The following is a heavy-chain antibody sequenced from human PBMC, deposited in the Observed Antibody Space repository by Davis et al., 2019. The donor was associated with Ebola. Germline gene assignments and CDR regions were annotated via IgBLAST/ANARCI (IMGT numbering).Heavy chain of an antibody. D-gene: IGHD6-19*01. CDR3: ARGSSGWYEHAFDY. V-gene: IGHV1-8*01. CDR2: MNPNSGNT. Sequence: ASVKVSCKASGYTFTSYDINWVRQATGQGLEWMGWMNPNSGNTGYAQKFQGRVTMTRNTSISTAYMELSSLRSEDTAVYYCARGSSGWYEHAFDYWGQGTLVTVSS. CDR1: GYTFTSYD. J-gene: IGHJ4*02.